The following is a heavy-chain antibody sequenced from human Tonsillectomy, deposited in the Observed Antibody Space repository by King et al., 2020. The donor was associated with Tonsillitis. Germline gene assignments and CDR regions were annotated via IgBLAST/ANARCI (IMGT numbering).Heavy chain of an antibody. CDR1: GDSVSSNSAA. D-gene: IGHD6-19*01. CDR3: ARGRVAIAVATNWLDP. Sequence: VQLQLSGPGLVKPSQILSLTCAISGDSVSSNSAAWNWIRQSPSRGLEWLGRTYYRSKWYNDYAVSVKSRITINPDTSKNQFSLQLNSVTPEDTAMYYCARGRVAIAVATNWLDPWGQGTLVTVSS. CDR2: TYYRSKWYN. V-gene: IGHV6-1*01. J-gene: IGHJ5*02.